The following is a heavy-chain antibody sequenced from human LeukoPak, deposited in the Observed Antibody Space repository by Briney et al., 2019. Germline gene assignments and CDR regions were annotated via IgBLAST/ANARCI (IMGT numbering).Heavy chain of an antibody. CDR2: IIPILGIA. J-gene: IGHJ3*02. D-gene: IGHD1-26*01. CDR3: ARGRELHAFDT. V-gene: IGHV1-69*04. CDR1: GGTFSSYA. Sequence: GSSVKVSCKASGGTFSSYAISWVRQAPGQGLEWMGRIIPILGIANYAQKFQGRVTITADKSTSTAYMELSSLRSEDTAVYYCARGRELHAFDTWGQGTMVTVSS.